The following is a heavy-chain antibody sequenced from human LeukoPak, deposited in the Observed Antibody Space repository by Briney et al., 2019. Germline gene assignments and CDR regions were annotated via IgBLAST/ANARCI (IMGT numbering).Heavy chain of an antibody. CDR1: GFTFSSYA. CDR3: AKYVGQSGSNYYGLDV. D-gene: IGHD1-26*01. V-gene: IGHV3-23*01. Sequence: PGGSLRLSCVVSGFTFSSYAMNWVRRAPGKGLEWVSGITASGGSTYYTDSVKGRFTISRDNSKNTLFMQMNGPRDEDTALYYCAKYVGQSGSNYYGLDVWGQGTAVTVSS. J-gene: IGHJ6*02. CDR2: ITASGGST.